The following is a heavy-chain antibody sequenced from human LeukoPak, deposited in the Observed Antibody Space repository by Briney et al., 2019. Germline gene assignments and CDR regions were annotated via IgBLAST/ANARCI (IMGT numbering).Heavy chain of an antibody. J-gene: IGHJ4*02. D-gene: IGHD2-15*01. Sequence: AGSLTLSCTASGLTLSDHEINCVRQPPGKERDWLSYISDTGSGSATVYADSVKGRFTISRDNVKNSVYLQLNSLRAEDTAVYDCKTGPDSAATNFDYWGQGDLVTVSS. CDR1: GLTLSDHE. CDR3: KTGPDSAATNFDY. V-gene: IGHV3-48*03. CDR2: ISDTGSGSAT.